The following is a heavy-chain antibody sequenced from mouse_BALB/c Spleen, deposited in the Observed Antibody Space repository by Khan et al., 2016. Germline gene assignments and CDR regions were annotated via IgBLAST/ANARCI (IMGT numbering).Heavy chain of an antibody. CDR1: GYAFSGYW. Sequence: QVQLQQSGAELVRPGSSVKISCKASGYAFSGYWMNWVKQRPGQGLEWIGQMYPGDGDTNYNGKFKGTATLTADKSASTAYMQLSSLTSADSAVSCSARCTPFASWGQGTLVTVSA. J-gene: IGHJ3*01. CDR3: ARCTPFAS. CDR2: MYPGDGDT. V-gene: IGHV1-80*01.